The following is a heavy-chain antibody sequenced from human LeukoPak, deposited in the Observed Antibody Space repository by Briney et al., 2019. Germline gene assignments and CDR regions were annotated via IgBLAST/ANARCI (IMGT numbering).Heavy chain of an antibody. J-gene: IGHJ1*01. V-gene: IGHV5-51*01. CDR1: GYNFTPYW. CDR2: TFAGYSYT. CDR3: ARPAYGDYQYFQH. D-gene: IGHD4-17*01. Sequence: GESLKISCQSSGYNFTPYWIVWVRQMPGKGLEWMGITFAGYSYTIYSPSFQGQVTISADKSISTAYLQWSSLKASDTAMYYCARPAYGDYQYFQHWGQGTLVTVSS.